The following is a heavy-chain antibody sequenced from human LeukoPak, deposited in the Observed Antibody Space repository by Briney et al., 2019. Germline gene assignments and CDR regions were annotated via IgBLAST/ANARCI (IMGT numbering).Heavy chain of an antibody. CDR2: IYYSGST. V-gene: IGHV4-31*03. CDR3: ARAESTVTGFDP. J-gene: IGHJ5*02. CDR1: GGSISSGGYY. Sequence: SQTLSLNCTVSGGSISSGGYYWSWIRQHPGKGLEWIGYIYYSGSTYYNPSLKSRVTISVDTSKNQFSLKLSSVTAADTAVYYCARAESTVTGFDPWGQGTLVTVSS. D-gene: IGHD4-17*01.